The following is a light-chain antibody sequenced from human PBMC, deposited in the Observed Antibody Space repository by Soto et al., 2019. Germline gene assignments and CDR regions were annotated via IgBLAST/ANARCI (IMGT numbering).Light chain of an antibody. CDR2: DND. CDR3: ATWDSRLTSVV. Sequence: QSVLTQPPSVSAAPGQKITVSCFGSNSNIGTNYVAWYQQLPGAAARLLIRDNDKRPSGIPDSFSCSKSATSATLGISGLQPGDEADYYCATWDSRLTSVVFGGGTKLTVL. CDR1: NSNIGTNY. J-gene: IGLJ2*01. V-gene: IGLV1-51*01.